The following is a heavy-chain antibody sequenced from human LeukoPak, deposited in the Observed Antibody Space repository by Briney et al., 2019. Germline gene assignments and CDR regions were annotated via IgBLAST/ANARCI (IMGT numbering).Heavy chain of an antibody. CDR1: GYSISSGYY. J-gene: IGHJ3*02. V-gene: IGHV4-4*07. CDR2: IYTSGST. CDR3: ARGYAFDI. Sequence: SETLSLTCSVSGYSISSGYYWSWIRRPAGKGLEWIGRIYTSGSTNYNPSLKSRVTMSVDTSKNQFSLKLSSVTAADTAVYYCARGYAFDIWGQGTMVTVSS.